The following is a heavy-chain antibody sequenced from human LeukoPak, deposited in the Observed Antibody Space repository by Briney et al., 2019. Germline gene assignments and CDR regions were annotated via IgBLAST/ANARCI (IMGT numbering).Heavy chain of an antibody. Sequence: SETLSLTCAVYGGSFSGYYWSWIRQPPGKGLEWIGYIYYSGSTNYNPSLKSRVTISVDTSKNQFSLKLSSVTAADTAVYYCAREAAAGTYYFDYWGQGTLVTVSS. CDR2: IYYSGST. J-gene: IGHJ4*02. V-gene: IGHV4-59*01. CDR3: AREAAAGTYYFDY. D-gene: IGHD6-13*01. CDR1: GGSFSGYY.